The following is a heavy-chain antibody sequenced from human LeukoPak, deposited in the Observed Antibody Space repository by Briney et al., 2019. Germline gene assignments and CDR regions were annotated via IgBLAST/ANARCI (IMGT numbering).Heavy chain of an antibody. V-gene: IGHV4-39*06. D-gene: IGHD2-21*01. CDR3: ARVDRIFDY. CDR1: GDSISSNSSY. Sequence: SETLSLTCSVSGDSISSNSSYWGWIRQPPGKGLEWIGSIYYSGSTYYNTSLKSRVTISVDTSKNQFTLKLSSVTAADTAVYYCARVDRIFDYWGQGTLVTVSS. J-gene: IGHJ4*02. CDR2: IYYSGST.